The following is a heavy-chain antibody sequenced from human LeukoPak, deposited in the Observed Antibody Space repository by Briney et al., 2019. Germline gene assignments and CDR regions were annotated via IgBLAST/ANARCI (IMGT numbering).Heavy chain of an antibody. CDR3: TRDLGYFYDSSAYYDGGDL. V-gene: IGHV3-20*04. Sequence: PGGSLRLSCKASGFPFEDYGMSWVRQAPGRGLEWVAGINWNSVNTYYADSVKGRFTISRDNSKNSLYLQVSSLRVEDTAFYYCTRDLGYFYDSSAYYDGGDLWGQGTLVTVSA. D-gene: IGHD3-22*01. CDR2: INWNSVNT. CDR1: GFPFEDYG. J-gene: IGHJ5*02.